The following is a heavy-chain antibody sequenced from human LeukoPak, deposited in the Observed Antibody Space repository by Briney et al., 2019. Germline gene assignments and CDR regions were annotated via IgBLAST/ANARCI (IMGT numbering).Heavy chain of an antibody. V-gene: IGHV1-2*02. CDR1: GYTFTGYY. CDR3: ATSSTYYDSSGFFDY. Sequence: ASVKVSCKASGYTFTGYYMHWVRQAPGQGLEWMGWINPSSGGTNYAQKFKGRVTMTRDTSINTAYMELSRLRSDDTAVYYCATSSTYYDSSGFFDYWGQGTLVTVSS. CDR2: INPSSGGT. D-gene: IGHD3-22*01. J-gene: IGHJ4*02.